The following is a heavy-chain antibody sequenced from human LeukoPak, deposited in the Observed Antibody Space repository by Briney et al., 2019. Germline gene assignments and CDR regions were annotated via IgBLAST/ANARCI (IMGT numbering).Heavy chain of an antibody. V-gene: IGHV3-21*01. J-gene: IGHJ4*02. Sequence: GGSLRLSCAASGFSFSSYSMNWVRQAPGKGLEWVSFISGSSSHMYYVDSVKGRFTISRDNARNSLYLEMNSLRDDDSAIYYCARGAGGDFDYWGQGTLVTVSS. CDR1: GFSFSSYS. CDR2: ISGSSSHM. CDR3: ARGAGGDFDY. D-gene: IGHD3-10*01.